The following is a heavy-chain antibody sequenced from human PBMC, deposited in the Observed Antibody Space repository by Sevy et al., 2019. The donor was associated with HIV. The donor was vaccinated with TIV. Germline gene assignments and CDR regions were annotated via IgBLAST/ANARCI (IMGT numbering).Heavy chain of an antibody. J-gene: IGHJ4*02. D-gene: IGHD5-12*01. CDR3: TRPLATEDTPEYFFDY. CDR2: IRRNSHEPDGGTT. CDR1: GFTFGDYA. Sequence: GGSLRLSCTSSGFTFGDYAMSWFRQAPGKGLEWVAFIRRNSHEPDGGTTEYAASVKGRFTISRDDSKSIAYLQMNSLKTEDPAVYYCTRPLATEDTPEYFFDYWCQGILVTVSS. V-gene: IGHV3-49*03.